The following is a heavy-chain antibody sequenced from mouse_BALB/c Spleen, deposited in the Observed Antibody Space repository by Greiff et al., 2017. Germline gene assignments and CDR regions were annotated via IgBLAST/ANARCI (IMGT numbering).Heavy chain of an antibody. V-gene: IGHV2-9*02. CDR1: GFSLPSYG. CDR2: IWAGGST. J-gene: IGHJ4*01. Sequence: QVQLKESGPGLVAPSQSLSITCTVPGFSLPSYGVHWVRQPPGKGLEWLGVIWAGGSTNYNSALMSRLSISKDNSKSQVFLKMNRLQTDDTAMYYCARETRGSMDCWGRGTSVTVCS. CDR3: ARETRGSMDC.